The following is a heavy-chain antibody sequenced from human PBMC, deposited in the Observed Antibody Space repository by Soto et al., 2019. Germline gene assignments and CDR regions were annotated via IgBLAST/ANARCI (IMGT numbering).Heavy chain of an antibody. Sequence: GGSLRLSCAASGFTFSSYSMNWVRQAPGKGLEWVSSISSSSIYIYYADSVKGRFTISRDNAKNSLYLQMNSLRAEDTAVYYCASDIAAADFDYWGQGTLVTVSS. CDR3: ASDIAAADFDY. J-gene: IGHJ4*02. CDR1: GFTFSSYS. V-gene: IGHV3-21*01. D-gene: IGHD6-13*01. CDR2: ISSSSIYI.